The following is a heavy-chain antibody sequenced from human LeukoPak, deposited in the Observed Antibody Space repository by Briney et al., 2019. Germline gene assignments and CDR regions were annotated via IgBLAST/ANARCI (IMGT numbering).Heavy chain of an antibody. CDR1: GGSISSGSYY. Sequence: PSETLSLTCTVSGGSISSGSYYWSWIRQPAGKGLEWIGRIYTSGSTNYNPSLKSRVTISVDTSKNQFSLKLSSVTAADTAVYYCARGFIAAAGALDAFDIWGQGTMVTVSS. D-gene: IGHD6-13*01. CDR2: IYTSGST. V-gene: IGHV4-61*02. CDR3: ARGFIAAAGALDAFDI. J-gene: IGHJ3*02.